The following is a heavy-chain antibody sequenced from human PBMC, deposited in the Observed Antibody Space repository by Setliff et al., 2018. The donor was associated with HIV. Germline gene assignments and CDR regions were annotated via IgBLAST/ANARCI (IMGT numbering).Heavy chain of an antibody. J-gene: IGHJ4*02. CDR3: ARVGMTTTYY. Sequence: PSETLSLTCAVYGGSFSGYFWSWIRQSPGKGLEWIGEINHAGITSHNPSLKSRVTISLDTSKNQFSLKVSSVTAADTAVYYCARVGMTTTYYWGQGTLVTVSS. D-gene: IGHD4-4*01. CDR1: GGSFSGYF. CDR2: INHAGIT. V-gene: IGHV4-34*01.